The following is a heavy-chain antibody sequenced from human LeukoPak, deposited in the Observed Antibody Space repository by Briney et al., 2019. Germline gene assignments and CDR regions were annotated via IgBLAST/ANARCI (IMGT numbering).Heavy chain of an antibody. V-gene: IGHV3-11*01. CDR2: ISRSGDII. Sequence: GASLRLSCAAPGFTFSDYYMSWVRQAPGKGMEWVSSISRSGDIIYYTDSVKGRFTISRDNPKNSLSLQMNSLRAEGTAGYYCAREIGGGATEYYFDYWGEGTLVTVSP. D-gene: IGHD5-24*01. J-gene: IGHJ4*02. CDR3: AREIGGGATEYYFDY. CDR1: GFTFSDYY.